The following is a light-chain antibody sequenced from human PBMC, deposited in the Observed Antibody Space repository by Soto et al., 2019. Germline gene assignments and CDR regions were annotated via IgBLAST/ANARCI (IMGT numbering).Light chain of an antibody. CDR1: QSLLHSHGYNH. CDR2: LGS. CDR3: MQPQHSPFT. J-gene: IGKJ3*01. Sequence: DVVMTQSPLSLPVTPGEPASISCRSSQSLLHSHGYNHLDWYLQKPGQSPQLLIYLGSNRASGVPDRFSGSGSGPDFTLTISRVEAEDVGVYYCMQPQHSPFTFGPGPQVAIK. V-gene: IGKV2-28*01.